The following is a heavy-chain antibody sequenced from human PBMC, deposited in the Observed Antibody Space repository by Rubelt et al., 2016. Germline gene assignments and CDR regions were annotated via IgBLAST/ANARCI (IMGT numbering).Heavy chain of an antibody. CDR2: VWYDGSHQ. J-gene: IGHJ6*02. CDR3: AKETEGNYHYYGMDV. CDR1: GFTFSSHG. V-gene: IGHV3-33*06. Sequence: LWGRGGGVVQPGRSLRLSCAPSGFTFSSHGMHWVRQAPGKGLEWVAVVWYDGSHQYYGDSVKGRFTISRDNSKKTLYLRMNSLRAEDTAVYYCAKETEGNYHYYGMDVWGQGTTVTVSS.